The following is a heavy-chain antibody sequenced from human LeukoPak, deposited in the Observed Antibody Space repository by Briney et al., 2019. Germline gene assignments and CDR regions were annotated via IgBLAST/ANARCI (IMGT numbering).Heavy chain of an antibody. CDR3: ARVRRPPQCSGGSCYVPYYFDY. CDR1: GYTFAGYY. Sequence: ASVTVSCKASGYTFAGYYMHWVRHAPGQGLEWMGWINPNSGGTNYAQKFQGRVTMTRDTSISTAYMELSRLRSDDTAVYYCARVRRPPQCSGGSCYVPYYFDYWGQGTLVTVSS. V-gene: IGHV1-2*02. CDR2: INPNSGGT. J-gene: IGHJ4*02. D-gene: IGHD2-15*01.